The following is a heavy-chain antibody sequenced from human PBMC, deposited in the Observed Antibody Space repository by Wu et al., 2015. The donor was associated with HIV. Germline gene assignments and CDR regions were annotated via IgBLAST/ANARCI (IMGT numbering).Heavy chain of an antibody. D-gene: IGHD3-10*01. J-gene: IGHJ6*02. V-gene: IGHV1-46*01. CDR2: INPSGGST. CDR1: GYTFTSYY. Sequence: QVQLVQSGAEVKKPGASVKVSCKASGYTFTSYYIHWVRQAPGQGLEWMGIINPSGGSTTYAQNFQGRVTMTRGTSTSTLYMEVSTLRSEDTAVYYCARPNYFGSENXYYYHYFGMDVWGQGTTVTVSS. CDR3: ARPNYFGSENXYYYHYFGMDV.